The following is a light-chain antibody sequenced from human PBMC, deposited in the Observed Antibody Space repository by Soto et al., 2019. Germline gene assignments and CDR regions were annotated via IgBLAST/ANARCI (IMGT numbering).Light chain of an antibody. Sequence: EIVLTQSPGTLSLSPGERATLSCRASQSLTTTSLAWLQQKPGQAPRLLIFGASNRATGTPDRFRGSGSGTDFTLTISRLEPEDFAVYYCQQYGSSLTWTFGQGTKVDTK. CDR2: GAS. J-gene: IGKJ1*01. V-gene: IGKV3-20*01. CDR1: QSLTTTS. CDR3: QQYGSSLTWT.